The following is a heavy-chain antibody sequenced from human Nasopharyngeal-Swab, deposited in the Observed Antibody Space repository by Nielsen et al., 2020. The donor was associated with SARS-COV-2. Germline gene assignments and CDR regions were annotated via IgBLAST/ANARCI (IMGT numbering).Heavy chain of an antibody. J-gene: IGHJ3*02. Sequence: SCAASGFAFDDYAMHWVRQAPGKGLERVSGINWNSNNIGYADSVKGRFTISRDNAKNSLYLQMNSLRAEDTALYYCAKGEYSSASGAFDIWGQGTMVTVSS. CDR2: INWNSNNI. CDR1: GFAFDDYA. D-gene: IGHD5-18*01. V-gene: IGHV3-9*01. CDR3: AKGEYSSASGAFDI.